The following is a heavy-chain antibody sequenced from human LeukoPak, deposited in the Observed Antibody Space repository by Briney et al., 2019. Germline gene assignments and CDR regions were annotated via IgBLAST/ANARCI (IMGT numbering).Heavy chain of an antibody. Sequence: PGGSLRLSCAASGFTVSSNYMSWVRQGPGKGLEWVSRINSDGSSTSYADSVKGRFTISRDNSKNTLYLQLNSLRAEDTAIYYCAKGKVTAFLDWFDPWGQGTLVTVSS. J-gene: IGHJ5*02. D-gene: IGHD2-21*02. CDR2: INSDGSST. CDR3: AKGKVTAFLDWFDP. V-gene: IGHV3-74*01. CDR1: GFTVSSNY.